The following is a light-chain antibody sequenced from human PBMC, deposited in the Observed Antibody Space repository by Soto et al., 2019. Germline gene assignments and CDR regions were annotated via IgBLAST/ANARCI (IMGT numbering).Light chain of an antibody. CDR1: QDIRNY. Sequence: DIQMTQSPSSLSASVGDRVTITCQASQDIRNYLNWYQQKPGKAPKLLIYDASNLETGVSSRFSGSGSGTYFTFTISSLQPEDFATYYCQQYDNLLALTFGGGTKVEIK. CDR2: DAS. CDR3: QQYDNLLALT. J-gene: IGKJ4*01. V-gene: IGKV1-33*01.